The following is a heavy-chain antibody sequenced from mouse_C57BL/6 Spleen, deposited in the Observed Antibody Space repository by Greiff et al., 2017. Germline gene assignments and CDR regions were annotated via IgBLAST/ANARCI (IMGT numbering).Heavy chain of an antibody. CDR3: ARGGAYDGYDAMDY. V-gene: IGHV1-42*01. CDR1: GYSFTGYY. CDR2: INPSTGGT. J-gene: IGHJ4*01. Sequence: EVQLQQSGPELVKPGASVKISCKASGYSFTGYYMNWVKQSPEKSLEWIGEINPSTGGTTYNQKFKAKATLTVDKSSSTAYMQLKSLTSEDSAVYYCARGGAYDGYDAMDYWGQGTSVTVSS. D-gene: IGHD2-3*01.